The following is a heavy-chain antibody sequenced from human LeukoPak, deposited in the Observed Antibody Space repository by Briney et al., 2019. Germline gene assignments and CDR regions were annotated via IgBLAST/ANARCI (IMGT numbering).Heavy chain of an antibody. Sequence: PSETLSLTCAVSGGPIGPYYWSWIRQPPGKGLEWVGYIHYSGSTNHNPSLKSRVTISVDTSKNTLSLKLNSVTAADTAVYYCARHGASVPDIAAAGDFDYWGQGTLVTVSS. CDR3: ARHGASVPDIAAAGDFDY. V-gene: IGHV4-59*08. CDR2: IHYSGST. CDR1: GGPIGPYY. J-gene: IGHJ4*02. D-gene: IGHD6-13*01.